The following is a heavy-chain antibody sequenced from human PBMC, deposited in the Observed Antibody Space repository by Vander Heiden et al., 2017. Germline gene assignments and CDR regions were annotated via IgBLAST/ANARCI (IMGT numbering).Heavy chain of an antibody. CDR1: GYTFTSYY. CDR2: INPSGGST. D-gene: IGHD1-26*01. V-gene: IGHV1-46*01. Sequence: QVQLVQSGAEVKKPGASVKVSCKASGYTFTSYYMHWLRQAPGQGLEWMGTINPSGGSTSCAQKFRGRVTMTRDTSTSTVYMELSSLRSEDTAVYYGARGQGAGGAFDIWGQGTMVTVSS. J-gene: IGHJ3*02. CDR3: ARGQGAGGAFDI.